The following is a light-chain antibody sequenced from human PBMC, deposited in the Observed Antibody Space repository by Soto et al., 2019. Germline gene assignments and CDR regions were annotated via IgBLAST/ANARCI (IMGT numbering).Light chain of an antibody. Sequence: EIVMTQSPATLSVSPGERATLSCRASQNVNSDLAWYQQKPGQAPRLLIYAASTRATGIPARFSGSGSGTEFTLTISSLPSEDFTVYFCQQFNDWPATFGQGTRVEIK. CDR2: AAS. CDR1: QNVNSD. V-gene: IGKV3-15*01. J-gene: IGKJ1*01. CDR3: QQFNDWPAT.